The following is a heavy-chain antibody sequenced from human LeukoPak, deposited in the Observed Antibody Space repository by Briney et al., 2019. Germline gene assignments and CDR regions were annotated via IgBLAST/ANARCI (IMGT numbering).Heavy chain of an antibody. CDR1: GFTFSTYW. J-gene: IGHJ3*02. D-gene: IGHD3-3*01. V-gene: IGHV3-74*01. Sequence: GGSLRLSCAASGFTFSTYWMHWVRQAPGKGPVWVSRINTDGSSTDYADSVKGRFTISRDNAKDTLYLQMNSLRAEDTAVYYCANRVEWLWAFDIWGQGTMVTVSS. CDR3: ANRVEWLWAFDI. CDR2: INTDGSST.